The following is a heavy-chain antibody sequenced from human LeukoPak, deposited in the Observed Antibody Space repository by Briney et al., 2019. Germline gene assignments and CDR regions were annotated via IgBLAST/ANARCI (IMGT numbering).Heavy chain of an antibody. V-gene: IGHV3-21*01. CDR3: ARVFVVVPAARRGWFDP. Sequence: GGSLRLSCAASGFTFSSYSMNLVRQAPGKGLEWVSSISSSSSYIYYADSVKGRFTISRDNAKNSLYLQMNSLRAEDTAVYYCARVFVVVPAARRGWFDPWGQGTLVTVSS. CDR1: GFTFSSYS. D-gene: IGHD2-2*01. CDR2: ISSSSSYI. J-gene: IGHJ5*02.